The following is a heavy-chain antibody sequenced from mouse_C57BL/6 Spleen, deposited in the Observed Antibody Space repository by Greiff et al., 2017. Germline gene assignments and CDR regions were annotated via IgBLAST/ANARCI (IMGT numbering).Heavy chain of an antibody. V-gene: IGHV1-63*01. CDR1: GYTFTNYW. J-gene: IGHJ1*03. CDR2: IYPGGGYT. Sequence: VKLQQSGAELVRPGTSVKMSCKASGYTFTNYWIGWAKQRPGHGLEWIGDIYPGGGYTNYNEKFKGKATLTADKSSSTAYMQFSSLTSEDSAIYYCARRDYYGSSSWYFDVWGTGTTVTVSS. CDR3: ARRDYYGSSSWYFDV. D-gene: IGHD1-1*01.